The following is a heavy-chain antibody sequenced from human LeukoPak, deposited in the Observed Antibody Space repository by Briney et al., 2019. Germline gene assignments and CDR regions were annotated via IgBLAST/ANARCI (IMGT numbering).Heavy chain of an antibody. CDR3: ERGYCSGGSCYEAFDI. Sequence: GESLEISCKGSGNSFTSYCNGWGRQMPGKGLGGVGIIYPGGYDTRYSPSFQGQVTISADKSINTAYLQWSSLKASDTGMYYCERGYCSGGSCYEAFDIWGRGTMDAVSS. CDR1: GNSFTSYC. J-gene: IGHJ3*02. CDR2: IYPGGYDT. D-gene: IGHD2-15*01. V-gene: IGHV5-51*01.